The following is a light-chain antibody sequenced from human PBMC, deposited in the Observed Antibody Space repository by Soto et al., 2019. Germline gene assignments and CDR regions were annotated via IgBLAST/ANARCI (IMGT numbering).Light chain of an antibody. CDR3: QSYDSSLSGPV. V-gene: IGLV1-40*01. J-gene: IGLJ3*02. CDR1: SSNIGAGYD. Sequence: QPVLTQPPSVSGAPGQRVTISCTGGSSNIGAGYDVHWYQQPPGTAPKLLIYTNTNRPSGVPDRFSGSKSGTSASLAITGLQPEDEADYYCQSYDSSLSGPVFGGGTKLTVL. CDR2: TNT.